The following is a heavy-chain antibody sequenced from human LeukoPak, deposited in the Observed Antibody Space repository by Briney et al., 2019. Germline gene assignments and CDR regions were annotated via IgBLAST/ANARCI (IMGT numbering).Heavy chain of an antibody. CDR2: ISAYKGNT. J-gene: IGHJ2*01. V-gene: IGHV1-18*01. Sequence: ASVKVSCKASGYPFASYGISWVRQAPGQGLEWMGWISAYKGNTNYAQKFQGRVTMTTDTSTSTAYMELRSLRSDDTAVYYCARDHGGKVDRYFDLWGRGTLATVSS. CDR3: ARDHGGKVDRYFDL. D-gene: IGHD4-23*01. CDR1: GYPFASYG.